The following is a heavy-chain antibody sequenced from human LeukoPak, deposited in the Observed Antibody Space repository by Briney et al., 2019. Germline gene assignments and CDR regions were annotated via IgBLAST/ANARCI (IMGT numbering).Heavy chain of an antibody. D-gene: IGHD3-22*01. CDR3: ARDRYPDSSGYFSY. V-gene: IGHV1-2*02. CDR1: GYTFTGYY. CDR2: INPNSGGT. Sequence: ASVKVFCKASGYTFTGYYMHWVRQAPGQGLEWMGWINPNSGGTNYAQKFQGRVTMTRDTSISTAYMELSRLRSDDTAVYYCARDRYPDSSGYFSYWGQGTLVTVSS. J-gene: IGHJ4*02.